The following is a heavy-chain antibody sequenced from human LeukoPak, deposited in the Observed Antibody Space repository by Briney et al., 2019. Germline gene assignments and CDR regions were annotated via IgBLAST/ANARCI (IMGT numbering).Heavy chain of an antibody. CDR1: GFTFSSYA. D-gene: IGHD3-10*01. CDR2: ISGSGGST. Sequence: GGSLRLSCAASGFTFSSYAMSWVRQAPGKGLEWVSAISGSGGSTYYADSVKGRFTISRDNSENTLYLQMNSLRAEDTAVYYCAKVSVLLWFGESPAEYFQHWGQGTRVTVSS. V-gene: IGHV3-23*01. J-gene: IGHJ1*01. CDR3: AKVSVLLWFGESPAEYFQH.